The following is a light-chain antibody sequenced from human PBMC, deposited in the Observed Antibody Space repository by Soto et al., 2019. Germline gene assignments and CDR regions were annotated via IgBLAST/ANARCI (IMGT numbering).Light chain of an antibody. CDR3: QSYDSSLSGAV. Sequence: QSVLKQPPSVSGAPGQRVTISFTGSSSNIGAGYDVHWYQQLPGTAPKLLIYGNSNRPSGVPDRFSGSKSGTSASLAITGLQAEDEADYYCQSYDSSLSGAVFGGGTKLTVL. CDR2: GNS. J-gene: IGLJ3*02. V-gene: IGLV1-40*01. CDR1: SSNIGAGYD.